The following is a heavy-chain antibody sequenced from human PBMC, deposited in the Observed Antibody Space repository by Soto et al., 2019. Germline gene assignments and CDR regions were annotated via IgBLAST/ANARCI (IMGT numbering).Heavy chain of an antibody. J-gene: IGHJ4*02. CDR2: IYYSGST. D-gene: IGHD3-10*01. CDR1: GGSISNNY. Sequence: PSETLSLTCTVSGGSISNNYWSWIRQTPGKGLEWIGYIYYSGSTYYNPSLKSRVTISVDTSKNQFSLKLSSVTAADTAVYYCARSHSGSYFDYWGQGTLVTVSS. CDR3: ARSHSGSYFDY. V-gene: IGHV4-59*06.